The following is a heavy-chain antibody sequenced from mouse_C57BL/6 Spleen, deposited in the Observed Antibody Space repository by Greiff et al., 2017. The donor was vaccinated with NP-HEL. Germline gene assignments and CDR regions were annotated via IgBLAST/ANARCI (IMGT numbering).Heavy chain of an antibody. CDR3: ARWLHYYAMDY. Sequence: QVQLQQPGAELVRPGSSVKLSCKASGYTFTSYWLDWVKQRPGQGLEWIGNLYPSDSETHYNQKFKDKATLTVDKSSSTAYMQLSSLTSEDSAVYYCARWLHYYAMDYWGQGTSVTVSS. V-gene: IGHV1-61*01. J-gene: IGHJ4*01. CDR1: GYTFTSYW. CDR2: LYPSDSET. D-gene: IGHD2-2*01.